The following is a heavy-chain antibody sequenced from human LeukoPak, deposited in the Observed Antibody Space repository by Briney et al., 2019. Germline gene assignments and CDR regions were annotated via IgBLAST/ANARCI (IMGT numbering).Heavy chain of an antibody. J-gene: IGHJ1*01. CDR3: ARGYYDSSGYSEAFQH. D-gene: IGHD3-22*01. V-gene: IGHV4-61*09. CDR1: GDSISSGGYY. CDR2: IYRSGST. Sequence: KPSETLSLTCTVSGDSISSGGYYWSWIRQPAGKGLEWIGHIYRSGSTNYNASLKSRVTISVDTSKNQFSLKLSSVTAADTAVYYCARGYYDSSGYSEAFQHWGQGTLVTVSS.